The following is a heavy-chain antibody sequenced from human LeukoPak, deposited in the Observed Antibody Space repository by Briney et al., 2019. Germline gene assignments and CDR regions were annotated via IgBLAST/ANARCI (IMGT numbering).Heavy chain of an antibody. CDR1: GFTFSSYN. CDR2: ISGSGGST. J-gene: IGHJ4*02. Sequence: GGSLRLSCGASGFTFSSYNMGWVRQAPGKGLEWVSAISGSGGSTYYADSVKGRFTISRDNSKNTLYLQMNSLRAEDTAVYYCTTSSYCEKNVCQTYFDFWGQGTLVTVSS. D-gene: IGHD2-21*01. CDR3: TTSSYCEKNVCQTYFDF. V-gene: IGHV3-23*01.